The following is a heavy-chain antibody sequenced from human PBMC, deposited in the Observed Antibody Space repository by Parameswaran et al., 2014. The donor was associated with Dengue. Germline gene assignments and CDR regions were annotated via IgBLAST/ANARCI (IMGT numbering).Heavy chain of an antibody. CDR3: ARALRWGITMVRGAVNWFDP. Sequence: RWIRQPPGKGLEWVANIKQDGSEKYYVDSVKGRFTISRDNAKNSLYLQMNSLRAEDTAVYYCARALRWGITMVRGAVNWFDPWGQGTLVTVSS. D-gene: IGHD3-10*01. V-gene: IGHV3-7*01. CDR2: IKQDGSEK. J-gene: IGHJ5*02.